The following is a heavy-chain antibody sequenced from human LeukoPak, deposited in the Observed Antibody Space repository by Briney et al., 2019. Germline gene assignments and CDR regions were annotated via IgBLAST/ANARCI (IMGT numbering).Heavy chain of an antibody. CDR1: GFTFSNYW. Sequence: PGGSLRLSCAASGFTFSNYWMTWVRQAPGKGLEWVANIKEDGSEIFYVDSVKGRFTISRDNARNSLYLQMSSLRAEDTAVYYCTRTPDGVDYWGQGTLVTVSS. CDR3: TRTPDGVDY. J-gene: IGHJ4*02. CDR2: IKEDGSEI. D-gene: IGHD3-10*01. V-gene: IGHV3-7*01.